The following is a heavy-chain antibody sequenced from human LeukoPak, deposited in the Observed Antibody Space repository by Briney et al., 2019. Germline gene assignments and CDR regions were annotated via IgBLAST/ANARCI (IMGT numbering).Heavy chain of an antibody. V-gene: IGHV1-18*04. Sequence: ASVKVSCKASGYTFTSYGISWVRQAPGQGLEWMEWITTYNGNTNYAQKLQGRVTMTTETSTSTAYMELRSLRSDDTAVYYCARMQKDKDYYYGMDVWGKGTTVTVSS. CDR3: ARMQKDKDYYYGMDV. J-gene: IGHJ6*04. CDR1: GYTFTSYG. CDR2: ITTYNGNT.